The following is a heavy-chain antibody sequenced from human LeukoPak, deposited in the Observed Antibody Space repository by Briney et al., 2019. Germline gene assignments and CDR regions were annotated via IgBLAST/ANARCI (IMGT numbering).Heavy chain of an antibody. J-gene: IGHJ4*02. CDR1: GFNLNNYA. D-gene: IGHD2-21*01. Sequence: GGSLRLSCTAYGFNLNNYAMNWVRQAPGKGLEWVAAVTGPGDTTYYADSVKGRFIISRDSFKDTLYLQMNRLGAEDTALYYCAKGAAIDHWGQGTLVTVSS. V-gene: IGHV3-23*01. CDR2: VTGPGDTT. CDR3: AKGAAIDH.